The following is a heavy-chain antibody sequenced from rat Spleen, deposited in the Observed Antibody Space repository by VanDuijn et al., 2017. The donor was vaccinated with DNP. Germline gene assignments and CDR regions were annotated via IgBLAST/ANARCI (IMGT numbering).Heavy chain of an antibody. J-gene: IGHJ4*01. CDR3: AKDRVYPRYTTEWYYAMDA. CDR1: GFTFNNHW. CDR2: ITSSGGNT. V-gene: IGHV5-31*01. Sequence: EVQLVESGGGLVQPGRSLKLSCAASGFTFNNHWMTWIRQVPGKGLEWIASITSSGGNTYYPDSVKGRFTISRDNAENTVYLQMNSLRSEDTATYYCAKDRVYPRYTTEWYYAMDAWGQGTSVTVSS. D-gene: IGHD1-6*01.